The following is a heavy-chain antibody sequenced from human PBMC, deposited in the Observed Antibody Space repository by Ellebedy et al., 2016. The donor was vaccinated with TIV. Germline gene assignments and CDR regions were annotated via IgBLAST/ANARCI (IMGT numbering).Heavy chain of an antibody. V-gene: IGHV3-11*01. CDR3: ARDSRRRDYYDSSGYYN. CDR1: GFTFSDYY. Sequence: GESLKISXAASGFTFSDYYMSWIRQAPGKGLEWVSYISSSGSTIYYADSVKGRFTISRDNAKNSLYLQMNSLRAEDTAVYYCARDSRRRDYYDSSGYYNWGQGTLVTVSS. D-gene: IGHD3-22*01. CDR2: ISSSGSTI. J-gene: IGHJ4*02.